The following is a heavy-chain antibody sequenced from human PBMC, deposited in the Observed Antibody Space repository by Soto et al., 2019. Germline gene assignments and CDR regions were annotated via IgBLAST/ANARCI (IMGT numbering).Heavy chain of an antibody. CDR3: ARDRGPNIYSSGGGVLQI. V-gene: IGHV3-9*01. D-gene: IGHD2-15*01. Sequence: EVQLVESGGGLVQPGRSLRLSCEASGFTFDDYAMHWVRQAPGKGLEWVSGITWNSVIIVHANSVKGRFTVSRDNAKNSLYLQMNSLRPEDTALYFCARDRGPNIYSSGGGVLQIWGQGTMVTVSS. CDR2: ITWNSVII. J-gene: IGHJ3*02. CDR1: GFTFDDYA.